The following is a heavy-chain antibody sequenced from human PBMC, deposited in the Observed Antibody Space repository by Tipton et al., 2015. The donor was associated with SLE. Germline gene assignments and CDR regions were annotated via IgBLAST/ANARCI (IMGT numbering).Heavy chain of an antibody. CDR3: ARDQDSGSYRGQNAFDI. V-gene: IGHV4-59*01. D-gene: IGHD1-26*01. Sequence: LRLSCTVSGGSISSYYWSWIRQPPGKGLEWIGYIYYSGSTNYSPSLKSRVTISVDTSKNQFSLKLSSVTAADTAVYYCARDQDSGSYRGQNAFDIWGQGTMVTVSS. J-gene: IGHJ3*02. CDR1: GGSISSYY. CDR2: IYYSGST.